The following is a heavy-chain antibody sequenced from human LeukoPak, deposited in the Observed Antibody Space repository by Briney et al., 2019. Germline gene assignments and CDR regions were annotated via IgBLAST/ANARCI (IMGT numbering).Heavy chain of an antibody. CDR1: GFTFSSYS. CDR3: AKDCGGECYSESVY. V-gene: IGHV3-23*01. J-gene: IGHJ4*02. D-gene: IGHD2-21*01. Sequence: AGSLRLSCAASGFTFSSYSMRWVRQAPGKGLEWVSAINGNGGTTYYADSVKGRFTIAKDNSKNTLLLQMNVLAADDTAVYYWAKDCGGECYSESVYWGQGNLVTVSS. CDR2: INGNGGTT.